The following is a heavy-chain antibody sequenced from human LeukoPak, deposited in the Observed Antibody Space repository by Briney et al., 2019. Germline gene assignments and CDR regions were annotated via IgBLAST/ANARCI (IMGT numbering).Heavy chain of an antibody. Sequence: ASVKVSCKVSGYTLTELSMHWVRQAPGKGLEWMGGFDPEDGETIYAQKFQGRVTITRNTSISTAYMELSSLRSEDTAVYYCARGESGSLDYWGQGTLVTVSS. V-gene: IGHV1-24*01. J-gene: IGHJ4*02. CDR2: FDPEDGET. D-gene: IGHD1-26*01. CDR3: ARGESGSLDY. CDR1: GYTLTELS.